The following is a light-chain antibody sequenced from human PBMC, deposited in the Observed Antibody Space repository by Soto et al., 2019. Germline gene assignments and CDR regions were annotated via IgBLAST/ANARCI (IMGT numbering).Light chain of an antibody. J-gene: IGKJ5*01. Sequence: EIVMTQSPATLSVSPGERATLSCRASQSVSSNLAWYQQKPGQAPRLLIYGASPRATSIPARFSGSGSGTEFTLTMSSLKSEVFAVYYCQQYNNWPTITFGQGTRLEIK. CDR3: QQYNNWPTIT. CDR1: QSVSSN. V-gene: IGKV3-15*01. CDR2: GAS.